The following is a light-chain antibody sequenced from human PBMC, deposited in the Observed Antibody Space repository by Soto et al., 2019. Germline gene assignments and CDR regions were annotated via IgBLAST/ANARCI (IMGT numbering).Light chain of an antibody. V-gene: IGKV3-15*01. CDR1: QTINNN. CDR3: QQYDKWPWT. Sequence: DIVMTQSPATLSMSPGERATLSCRASQTINNNLAWNQQKPGQAPMLLIYGASTRATGIPDRFSGSGSGTEFTLTISSLQSEDFAVYYCQQYDKWPWTFGQGTKVEIK. J-gene: IGKJ1*01. CDR2: GAS.